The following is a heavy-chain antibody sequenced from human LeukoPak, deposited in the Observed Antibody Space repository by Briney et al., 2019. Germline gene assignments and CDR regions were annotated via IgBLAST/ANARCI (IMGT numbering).Heavy chain of an antibody. J-gene: IGHJ3*02. D-gene: IGHD1-7*01. CDR1: GFPFSSYW. CDR3: ARDEKTGTTHAFDI. CDR2: IYSGGST. V-gene: IGHV3-66*01. Sequence: PGGSLRLSCAASGFPFSSYWMNWVRQAPGKGLEWVSVIYSGGSTYYADSVKGRFTISRDNSKNTLYLQMNSLRAEDTAVYYCARDEKTGTTHAFDIWGQGTMVTVSS.